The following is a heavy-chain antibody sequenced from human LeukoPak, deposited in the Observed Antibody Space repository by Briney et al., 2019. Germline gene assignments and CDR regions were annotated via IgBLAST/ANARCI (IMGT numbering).Heavy chain of an antibody. V-gene: IGHV3-23*01. Sequence: GGSLRLSCAASGFTFSSHAMSWVRQAPGKGLEWVSVISGSDGGTYYADSVKGRFTISRDNSKNTLYLQMNSLRGEDTAIFYCAKNSGGSRFSALDYWGQGTLVTVSS. D-gene: IGHD2-15*01. CDR1: GFTFSSHA. CDR3: AKNSGGSRFSALDY. J-gene: IGHJ4*02. CDR2: ISGSDGGT.